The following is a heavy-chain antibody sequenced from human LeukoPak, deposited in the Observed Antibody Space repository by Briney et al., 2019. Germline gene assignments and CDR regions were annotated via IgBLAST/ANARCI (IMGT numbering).Heavy chain of an antibody. V-gene: IGHV4-39*02. CDR3: ARDVPCPGFLEWLQSYCYYMDV. CDR2: IYYSGST. D-gene: IGHD3-3*01. CDR1: GGSISSSSYY. Sequence: SETLSLTCTVSGGSISSSSYYWGWIRQPPGKGLEWIGSIYYSGSTYYNPSLKSRVTISVDTSKNQFSLKLSSVTAADTAVYYCARDVPCPGFLEWLQSYCYYMDVWGKGTTVTVSS. J-gene: IGHJ6*03.